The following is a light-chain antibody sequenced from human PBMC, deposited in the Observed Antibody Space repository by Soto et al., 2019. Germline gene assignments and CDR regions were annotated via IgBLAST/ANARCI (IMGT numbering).Light chain of an antibody. V-gene: IGLV1-51*01. CDR3: ATWDRSLSAGV. CDR2: DND. CDR1: SSNIGNNY. J-gene: IGLJ2*01. Sequence: QSVLTQPPSVSAAPGQTVTISCSGSSSNIGNNYVSWYQQFPEVAPKLLIYDNDKRPSGIPDRFSGSKPGTSATLGITGLQTGDEADYYCATWDRSLSAGVFGGGTKLTVL.